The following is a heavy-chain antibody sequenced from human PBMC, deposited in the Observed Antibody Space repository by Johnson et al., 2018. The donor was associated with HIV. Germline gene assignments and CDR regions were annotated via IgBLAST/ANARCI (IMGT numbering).Heavy chain of an antibody. CDR2: ISGRVGNT. CDR1: GFTFSSYA. D-gene: IGHD2-2*01. Sequence: VQLVESGGGLVQPGGSLRLSCAASGFTFSSYAMSWVRQAPGKGLEWVSAISGRVGNTYYADSVKGRFTISRDNSKNTLYLQMNSLRAEDTAVYYCARGSPLSTSWYGSFDLWGQGTMVTVSS. V-gene: IGHV3-23*04. J-gene: IGHJ3*01. CDR3: ARGSPLSTSWYGSFDL.